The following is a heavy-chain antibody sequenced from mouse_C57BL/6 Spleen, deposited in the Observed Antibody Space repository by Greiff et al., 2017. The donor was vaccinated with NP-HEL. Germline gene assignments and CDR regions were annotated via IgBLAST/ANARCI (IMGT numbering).Heavy chain of an antibody. CDR1: GYTFTSYW. CDR3: AREGGDSSGPFAY. Sequence: QVQLQQPGAELVMPGASVKLSCKASGYTFTSYWMHWVKQRPGQGLEWIGEIDPSDSYTNYNQKFKGKSTLTVDKSSSTAYMQLSSLTSEDSAVYYCAREGGDSSGPFAYWGQGTLVTVSA. CDR2: IDPSDSYT. D-gene: IGHD3-2*02. V-gene: IGHV1-69*01. J-gene: IGHJ3*01.